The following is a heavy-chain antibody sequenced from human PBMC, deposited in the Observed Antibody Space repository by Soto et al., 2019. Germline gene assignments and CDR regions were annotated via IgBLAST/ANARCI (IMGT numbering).Heavy chain of an antibody. CDR1: GGSISSGGYY. CDR3: AREGRNYYDSSGSPDY. V-gene: IGHV4-31*03. CDR2: IYYSGST. J-gene: IGHJ4*02. Sequence: PSETLSLTCTVSGGSISSGGYYWSWIRQHPGKGLEWIGYIYYSGSTYYNPSLKSRVTISADTSKNQSSLKLSSVTAADTAVYYCAREGRNYYDSSGSPDYWGQGTLVTVSS. D-gene: IGHD3-22*01.